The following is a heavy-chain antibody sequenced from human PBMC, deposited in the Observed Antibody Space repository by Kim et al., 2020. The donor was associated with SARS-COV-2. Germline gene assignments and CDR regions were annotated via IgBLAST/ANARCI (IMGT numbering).Heavy chain of an antibody. D-gene: IGHD3-10*01. V-gene: IGHV3-23*01. J-gene: IGHJ4*02. Sequence: YAASVKVRFSISRDDSKNMLYLQMNSLRADDTAIYYWAKFSGRPAQDVDYWGRGTLVTVS. CDR3: AKFSGRPAQDVDY.